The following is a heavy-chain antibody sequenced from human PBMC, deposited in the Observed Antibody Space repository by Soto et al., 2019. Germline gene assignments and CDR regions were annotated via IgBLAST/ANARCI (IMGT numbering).Heavy chain of an antibody. CDR1: GGTFSSYT. CDR2: IIPILGIA. J-gene: IGHJ5*02. D-gene: IGHD6-19*01. V-gene: IGHV1-69*02. CDR3: ARVARFVPESEIAVAGWFDP. Sequence: QVQLVQSGAEVKKPGSSVKVSCKASGGTFSSYTISWVRQAPGQGLEWMGRIIPILGIANYAQKFQGRVTITEDKSTSTAYMELSSLRSEDTAVYYCARVARFVPESEIAVAGWFDPWGQGTLVTVSS.